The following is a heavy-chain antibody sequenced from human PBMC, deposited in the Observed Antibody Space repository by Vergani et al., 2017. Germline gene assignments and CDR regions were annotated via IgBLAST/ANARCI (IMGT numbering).Heavy chain of an antibody. D-gene: IGHD1-1*01. CDR1: GYSFTSYW. CDR2: IYPGDSDT. CDR3: AREQRPRHTDDAFDI. J-gene: IGHJ3*02. V-gene: IGHV5-51*01. Sequence: EVQLVQSGAEVKKPGESLKISCKGSGYSFTSYWIGWVRQMPGKGLEWMGIIYPGDSDTRYSPSFQGQVTISADKSISTAYLQWSSLKASDTAMYYCAREQRPRHTDDAFDIWGQGTMVTVSS.